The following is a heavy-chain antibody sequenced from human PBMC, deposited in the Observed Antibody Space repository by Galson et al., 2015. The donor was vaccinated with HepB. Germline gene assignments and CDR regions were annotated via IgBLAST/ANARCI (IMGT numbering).Heavy chain of an antibody. CDR1: GGSFSDHY. D-gene: IGHD2-15*01. CDR2: INHSGST. CDR3: AGGYCSGSNCFIYTMDV. Sequence: ETLSLTCGVYGGSFSDHYWSWIRQPPGKGLEWIGEINHSGSTNYNASLKNRVSMSVDTSANQFALKLTSVTAADTAVYYCAGGYCSGSNCFIYTMDVWGQGTTVTVSS. V-gene: IGHV4-34*01. J-gene: IGHJ6*02.